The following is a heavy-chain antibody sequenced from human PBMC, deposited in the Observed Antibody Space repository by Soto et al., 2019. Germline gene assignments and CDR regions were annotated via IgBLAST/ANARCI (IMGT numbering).Heavy chain of an antibody. CDR3: ARGVLAVAGVDY. CDR2: IYYSGST. V-gene: IGHV4-59*01. Sequence: PSETLSLTCTVSGGSISSYYWSWIRQPPGKGLEWIGYIYYSGSTNYNPSLKSRVTISVDTSKNQFSLKLSSVTAADTAVYYCARGVLAVAGVDYWGQGTLVTVSS. D-gene: IGHD6-19*01. J-gene: IGHJ4*02. CDR1: GGSISSYY.